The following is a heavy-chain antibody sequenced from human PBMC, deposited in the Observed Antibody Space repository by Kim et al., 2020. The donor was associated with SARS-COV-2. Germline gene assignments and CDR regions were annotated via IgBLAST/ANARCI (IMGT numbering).Heavy chain of an antibody. Sequence: SVKVSCKASGGTFTSYAISWVRQAPGQGLEWMGWIIPIFGKANYAQKFQGRVTITADASTSTAYMELSSLRSEDTAVYYCARGEQHLVCGYFDYWGEGTLVTVSS. CDR2: IIPIFGKA. D-gene: IGHD6-13*01. CDR3: ARGEQHLVCGYFDY. CDR1: GGTFTSYA. V-gene: IGHV1-69*13. J-gene: IGHJ4*02.